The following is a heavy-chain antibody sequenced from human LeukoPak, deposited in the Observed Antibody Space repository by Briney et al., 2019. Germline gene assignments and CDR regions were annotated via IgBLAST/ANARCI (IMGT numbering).Heavy chain of an antibody. D-gene: IGHD3-10*01. Sequence: GASVKVSCKASGYTFTNYGITWVRQATGQGLEWMGWISNYNGNTHYARKYQGRVAMTRDTSTSTVHMELRSLKSDDTAVYYCARIVMVYGSGRHHPNWGQGTLVTVSS. V-gene: IGHV1-18*01. CDR2: ISNYNGNT. J-gene: IGHJ4*02. CDR3: ARIVMVYGSGRHHPN. CDR1: GYTFTNYG.